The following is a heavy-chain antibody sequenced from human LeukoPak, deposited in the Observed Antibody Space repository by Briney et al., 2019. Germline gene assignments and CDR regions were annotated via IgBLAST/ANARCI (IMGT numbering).Heavy chain of an antibody. CDR2: IYYSGST. J-gene: IGHJ6*02. V-gene: IGHV4-59*01. Sequence: SETLSLTCTVSGGSISNYYWSWIRQPPGKGLEWIGYIYYSGSTYYNPSLRSRVTISVDTSKNQFSLNLNSVTAADTAVYYCATNEAYTDVWGQGTTVTVSS. D-gene: IGHD3-16*01. CDR1: GGSISNYY. CDR3: ATNEAYTDV.